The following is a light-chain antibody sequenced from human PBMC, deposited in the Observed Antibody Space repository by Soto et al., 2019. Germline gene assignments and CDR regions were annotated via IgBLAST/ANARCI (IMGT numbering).Light chain of an antibody. Sequence: EIVMTQSPATLSVSPGERATLSCRASQSVSSNLAWYQQQPGQAPRLLIYGASTRATGIPARFSGSGSGIEFSLTISSLQSEDLAVYYCQQYNNWPPYAFGQGTKLEIQ. V-gene: IGKV3-15*01. CDR2: GAS. CDR3: QQYNNWPPYA. J-gene: IGKJ2*01. CDR1: QSVSSN.